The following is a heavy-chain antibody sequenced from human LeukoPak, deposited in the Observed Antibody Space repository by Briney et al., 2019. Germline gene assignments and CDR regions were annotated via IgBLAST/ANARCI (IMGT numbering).Heavy chain of an antibody. V-gene: IGHV4-59*01. Sequence: SETLSLTCTVSGGSISSYYWSWIRQPPGKGLEWIGYIYYSGSTNYNPSLKSRVTISVDTSKNQFSPKLSSVTAADTAVYYCARATYYDFWSGYSPKHDAFDIWGQGTMVTVSS. J-gene: IGHJ3*02. CDR1: GGSISSYY. D-gene: IGHD3-3*01. CDR2: IYYSGST. CDR3: ARATYYDFWSGYSPKHDAFDI.